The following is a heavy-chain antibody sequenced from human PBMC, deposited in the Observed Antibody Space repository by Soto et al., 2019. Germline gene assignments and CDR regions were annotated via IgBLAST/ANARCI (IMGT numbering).Heavy chain of an antibody. CDR1: GFTFSDYP. J-gene: IGHJ4*02. CDR3: AKDKINNWSFDY. V-gene: IGHV3-30*18. D-gene: IGHD1-1*01. Sequence: QVQLVESGGGVVQPGRSLRLSCVASGFTFSDYPMHWVRQAPGKGLEWVARISHDGSIQHYADNIKDRFTVSRDNSKNTVDLQMNSLRTEDTSIYYCAKDKINNWSFDYWGQGARVTVSS. CDR2: ISHDGSIQ.